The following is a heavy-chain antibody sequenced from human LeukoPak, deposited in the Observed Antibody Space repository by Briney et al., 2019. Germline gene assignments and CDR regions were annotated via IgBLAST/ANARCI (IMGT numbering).Heavy chain of an antibody. Sequence: PGGSLRLSCAASGFTFSSYAMSWVRQAPGKGLEWASAISSSGGSTYYADSVKGRFTISRDNSKNTLYLQMNGLRAEDTAVYYCAKGGSSSIVGATKVDYWGQGTLVTVSS. D-gene: IGHD1-26*01. CDR3: AKGGSSSIVGATKVDY. CDR2: ISSSGGST. CDR1: GFTFSSYA. J-gene: IGHJ4*02. V-gene: IGHV3-23*01.